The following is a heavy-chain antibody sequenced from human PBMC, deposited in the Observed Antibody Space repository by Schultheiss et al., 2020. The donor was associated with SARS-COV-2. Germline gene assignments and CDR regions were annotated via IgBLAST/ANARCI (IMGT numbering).Heavy chain of an antibody. J-gene: IGHJ6*02. CDR3: ARVAFDSSSWDYGMDV. V-gene: IGHV1-2*04. CDR1: GYTFTGYY. D-gene: IGHD6-13*01. Sequence: ASVKVSCKASGYTFTGYYMHWVRQAPGQGLEWMGWINPNSGGTNYAQKFQGWVTMTRDTSISTAYMELSRLRSDDTAVYYCARVAFDSSSWDYGMDVWGQGTTVTVSS. CDR2: INPNSGGT.